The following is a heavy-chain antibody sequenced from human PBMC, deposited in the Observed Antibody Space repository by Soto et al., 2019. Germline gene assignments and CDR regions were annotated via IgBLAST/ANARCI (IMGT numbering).Heavy chain of an antibody. D-gene: IGHD2-21*01. CDR3: AKEMIASTLADFLDY. V-gene: IGHV3-23*01. Sequence: VQLLESGGGLIQPGGSLRLSCEASGFTFSNYGMTWVRLAPGKGLEWVSTISGSGGRTFYADPVKGRFTISRDNSKNTLYLQMKSLRAEDTAVYYCAKEMIASTLADFLDYWGQGTLVTVSS. J-gene: IGHJ4*02. CDR2: ISGSGGRT. CDR1: GFTFSNYG.